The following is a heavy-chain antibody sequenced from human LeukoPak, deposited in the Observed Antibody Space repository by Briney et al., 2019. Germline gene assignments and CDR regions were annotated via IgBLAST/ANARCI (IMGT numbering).Heavy chain of an antibody. CDR1: GFTVSSNY. J-gene: IGHJ4*02. V-gene: IGHV3-53*01. CDR2: LYSDGTT. D-gene: IGHD3-22*01. CDR3: ARAAYDSNGFTANHDY. Sequence: PGGYLRLSCAASGFTVSSNYMSWVRQAPGKGLEWVSVLYSDGTTYYADPVKGRFTISRDNSKNTLYLQMDNLRAEDTAVYYCARAAYDSNGFTANHDYWGQGTLVTVSS.